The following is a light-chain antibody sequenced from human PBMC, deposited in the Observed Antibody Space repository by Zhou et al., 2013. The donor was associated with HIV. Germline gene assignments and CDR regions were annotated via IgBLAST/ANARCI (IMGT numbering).Light chain of an antibody. Sequence: AIQMTQSPSSLSASVGDRVTITCRASQDIRNELGWCQQKPGKAPKVLIYGASSLQSGVPSRFSGSGSGTDFTLTISSLQPEDFATYYCLQDNNYPRTFGQGTKVEI. CDR2: GAS. J-gene: IGKJ1*01. V-gene: IGKV1-6*01. CDR1: QDIRNE. CDR3: LQDNNYPRT.